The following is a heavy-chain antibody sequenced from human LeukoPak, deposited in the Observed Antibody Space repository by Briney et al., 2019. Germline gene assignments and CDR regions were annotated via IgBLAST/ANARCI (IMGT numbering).Heavy chain of an antibody. J-gene: IGHJ3*02. Sequence: PSETLSLTCAVSGGSISSNNWWIWVRQSPEKGLEWIGEIYHDGSTNYNPSLKSRVTISMDKSKNQLSLKLNFVTAADTAVYYCARERIDDSSGFDAFDIWGQGTMVTVSS. CDR3: ARERIDDSSGFDAFDI. CDR2: IYHDGST. CDR1: GGSISSNNW. D-gene: IGHD3-22*01. V-gene: IGHV4-4*02.